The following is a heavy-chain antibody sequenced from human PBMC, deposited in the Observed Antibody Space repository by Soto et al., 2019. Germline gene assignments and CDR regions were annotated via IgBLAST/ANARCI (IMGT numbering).Heavy chain of an antibody. J-gene: IGHJ4*02. D-gene: IGHD3-10*01. CDR2: IKQDGSEK. CDR3: ASRPPEVNYYGVFDY. Sequence: GGSLRLSCAASGFTFSSYWMTWVRQAPGKGLEWVANIKQDGSEKYYVDSVKGRFTISRDNAKNSLFLQMNSLRAEDTAVYYCASRPPEVNYYGVFDYWGQGTPVTVSS. V-gene: IGHV3-7*03. CDR1: GFTFSSYW.